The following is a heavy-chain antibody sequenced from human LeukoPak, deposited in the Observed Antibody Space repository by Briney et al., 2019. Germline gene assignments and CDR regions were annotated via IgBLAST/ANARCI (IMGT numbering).Heavy chain of an antibody. CDR1: GFTFGPYT. Sequence: GGSLRLSCTASGFTFGPYTMNWVRQAPGKGLEWVSYISSSSDTIYYADSVKGRFTISRDNAKNSLYLQMNSLRAEDTAVYYCAKDLSTGYSSSWSWYYFDYWGQGTLVTVSS. CDR3: AKDLSTGYSSSWSWYYFDY. J-gene: IGHJ4*02. CDR2: ISSSSDTI. V-gene: IGHV3-48*04. D-gene: IGHD6-13*01.